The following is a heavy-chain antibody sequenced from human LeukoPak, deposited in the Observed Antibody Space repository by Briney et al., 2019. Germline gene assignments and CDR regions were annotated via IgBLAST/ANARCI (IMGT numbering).Heavy chain of an antibody. CDR1: GGSPCSSSFY. CDR3: ARSEASVLGWFDY. J-gene: IGHJ5*01. D-gene: IGHD2-2*01. CDR2: IFYTGST. Sequence: SETPSLSCTVSGGSPCSSSFYWGSVRQSPGTGRGWLGKIFYTGSTYSNPSLKSRVTISADTSKNQYSLKVTSVTAADTADYYCARSEASVLGWFDYWGRGSLVTVSS. V-gene: IGHV4-39*01.